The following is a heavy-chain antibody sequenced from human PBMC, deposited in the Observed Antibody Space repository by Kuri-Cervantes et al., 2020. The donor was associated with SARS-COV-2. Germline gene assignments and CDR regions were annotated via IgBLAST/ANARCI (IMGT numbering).Heavy chain of an antibody. V-gene: IGHV1-2*02. Sequence: ASVKVSCKTSGYTFTGHYMHWVRQAPGQGLEWMGWINPNNVITNYAQNFQGRVTMTRDNAKNSLYLQMNSLRAEDTAVYYCARVPRSSSQTYWGQGTLVTVSS. CDR2: INPNNVIT. CDR1: GYTFTGHY. J-gene: IGHJ4*02. D-gene: IGHD6-6*01. CDR3: ARVPRSSSQTY.